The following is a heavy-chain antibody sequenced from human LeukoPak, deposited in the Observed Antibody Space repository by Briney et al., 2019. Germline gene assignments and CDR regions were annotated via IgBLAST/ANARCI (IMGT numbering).Heavy chain of an antibody. J-gene: IGHJ4*02. CDR3: VRAAVGDGYLLEFDY. D-gene: IGHD5-24*01. CDR2: INPSGGST. V-gene: IGHV1-46*01. CDR1: GYTFTSYY. Sequence: ASVKVSCKASGYTFTSYYMHWVRQAPGQGLEWMGIINPSGGSTSYAQKFQGRVTMTRDTSTSTVYMELSSLRSEDTAVYYCVRAAVGDGYLLEFDYWGQGTLVTVSS.